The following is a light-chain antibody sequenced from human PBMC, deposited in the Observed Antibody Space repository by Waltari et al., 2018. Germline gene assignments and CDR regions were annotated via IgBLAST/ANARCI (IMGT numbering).Light chain of an antibody. CDR2: TNF. CDR1: RSNGENNT. J-gene: IGLJ3*02. V-gene: IGLV1-44*01. CDR3: AAWDDSLKRVV. Sequence: QSVLTQSPASSATHGQRVTISCSGIRSNGENNTVTWYQQVPGTAPKLLIHTNFQRPSGVPDRFSGSKSGTSASLTISGLQSEDEADYYCAAWDDSLKRVVFGGGTKLTVL.